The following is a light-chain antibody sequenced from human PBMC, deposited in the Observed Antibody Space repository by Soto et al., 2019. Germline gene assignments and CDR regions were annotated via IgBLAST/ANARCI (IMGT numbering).Light chain of an antibody. CDR3: QQYNNWPPMYT. Sequence: EIVMTQSLATLSVSPGERATLSCRASQSVSSNLAWYQQQPGQAPRLLIYGPSIRATGIPARFSGSGSGTEFTLTISSLQSEDFAVYYCQQYNNWPPMYTFGQGTKLEIK. CDR2: GPS. CDR1: QSVSSN. J-gene: IGKJ2*01. V-gene: IGKV3-15*01.